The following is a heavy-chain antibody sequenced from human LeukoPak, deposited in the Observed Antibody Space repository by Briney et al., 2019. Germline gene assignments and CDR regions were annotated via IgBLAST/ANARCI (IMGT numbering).Heavy chain of an antibody. D-gene: IGHD1-14*01. Sequence: PGGSLRLSCAASGFTFSNYPMNWVRQAPGKGLEWVSSISCRSTYIYYADSVKGRFTLSRDNAKNSLYLKMNSLGAEDTALYYCARDLGYNQFDYWGQGTLVTVSS. CDR2: ISCRSTYI. CDR1: GFTFSNYP. V-gene: IGHV3-21*01. J-gene: IGHJ4*02. CDR3: ARDLGYNQFDY.